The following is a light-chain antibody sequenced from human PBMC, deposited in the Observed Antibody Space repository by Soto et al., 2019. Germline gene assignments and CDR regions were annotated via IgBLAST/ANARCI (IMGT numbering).Light chain of an antibody. CDR1: QSVLYSSNNKNY. Sequence: DIVMTQSPDSLAVSLGERATINCKSSQSVLYSSNNKNYLAWYQQKPGQPPKLSIYWASTRESGVPDRFSGSGSGKDFTLTISSLQAEDVAVYYCQQYYSTPWTFGQGTKVEIK. CDR2: WAS. J-gene: IGKJ1*01. CDR3: QQYYSTPWT. V-gene: IGKV4-1*01.